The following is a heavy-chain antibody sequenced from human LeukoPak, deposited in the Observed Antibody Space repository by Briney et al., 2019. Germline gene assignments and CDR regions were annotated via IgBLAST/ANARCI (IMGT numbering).Heavy chain of an antibody. V-gene: IGHV4-30-4*08. Sequence: SETLSLTCTVPGGSISSGDYYSGWIRQPPGKWLEWIGYIYYSGSSYYNPSLKSRVTISVDTSKNQFSLKLSSVTAADTAVYYCASGRSRPPLNWFDPWGQGTLVTVSS. CDR1: GGSISSGDYY. CDR3: ASGRSRPPLNWFDP. D-gene: IGHD3-10*01. J-gene: IGHJ5*02. CDR2: IYYSGSS.